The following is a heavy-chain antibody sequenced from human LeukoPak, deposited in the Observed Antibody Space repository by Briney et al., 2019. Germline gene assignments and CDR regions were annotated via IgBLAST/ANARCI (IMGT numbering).Heavy chain of an antibody. D-gene: IGHD3-22*01. CDR1: GFTFSSYA. CDR2: ISGSGGST. Sequence: GGPLRLSRAASGFTFSSYAMSWVRQAPGKGLEWVSAISGSGGSTYYADSVKGRFTISRDNAKNSLYLQMNSLRAEDTAVYYCARDDVNYYYDSSGYEPDAFDIWGQGTMVTVSS. V-gene: IGHV3-23*01. J-gene: IGHJ3*02. CDR3: ARDDVNYYYDSSGYEPDAFDI.